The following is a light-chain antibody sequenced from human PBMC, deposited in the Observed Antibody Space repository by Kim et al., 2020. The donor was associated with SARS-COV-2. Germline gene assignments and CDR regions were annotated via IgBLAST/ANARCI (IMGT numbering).Light chain of an antibody. CDR1: SSNIGAGYD. Sequence: GVIISWTGSSSNIGAGYDVHWYQHLPGTAPKLLIYGNTNRPSGVPERFSGSKSGTSASLAITGLQAEDEGDYYCQSYDSSLSAWVFGGGTQLTVL. J-gene: IGLJ3*02. V-gene: IGLV1-40*01. CDR3: QSYDSSLSAWV. CDR2: GNT.